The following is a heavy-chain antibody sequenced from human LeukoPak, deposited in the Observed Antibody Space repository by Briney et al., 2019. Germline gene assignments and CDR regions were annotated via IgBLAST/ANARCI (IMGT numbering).Heavy chain of an antibody. CDR3: AKGPREDYYGSGSYRTSEKHFDY. J-gene: IGHJ4*02. V-gene: IGHV3-30*18. CDR2: ISYDGSNK. CDR1: GFTFSSYG. Sequence: PGGSLRLSCAASGFTFSSYGMHWVRQAPGKGLEWVAVISYDGSNKYYADSVKGRFTISRDNSKNTLYLQMNSLRAEDTAVYYCAKGPREDYYGSGSYRTSEKHFDYWGQGTLVTVSS. D-gene: IGHD3-10*01.